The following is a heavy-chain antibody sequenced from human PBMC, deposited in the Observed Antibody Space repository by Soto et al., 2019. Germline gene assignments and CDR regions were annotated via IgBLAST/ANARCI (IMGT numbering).Heavy chain of an antibody. CDR2: IWYDGSNK. Sequence: QVQLVESGGGVVQPGRSLRLSCAASGFTFSSNGMHWVRQAPGKGLEWVAVIWYDGSNKYYADSVKGRFTISRDNSKNTLYLQMNSLRAENTAVYYCAREAHVLDYYYGMDVWGQGTTVTVSS. V-gene: IGHV3-33*01. CDR3: AREAHVLDYYYGMDV. CDR1: GFTFSSNG. D-gene: IGHD6-6*01. J-gene: IGHJ6*02.